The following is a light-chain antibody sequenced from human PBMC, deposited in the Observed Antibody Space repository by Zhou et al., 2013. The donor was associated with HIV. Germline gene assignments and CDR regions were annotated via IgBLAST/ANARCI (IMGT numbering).Light chain of an antibody. CDR1: QGISNF. Sequence: DIQMTQSPSSLSASVGDRVTITCRASQGISNFLAWYQLKPGKVPQLLIYAASTLQSGVPPRFRGSGSGTDFSLTINTLQPEDFATYYCQQSYSTLFTFGPGTKVDIK. V-gene: IGKV1-27*01. CDR3: QQSYSTLFT. CDR2: AAS. J-gene: IGKJ3*01.